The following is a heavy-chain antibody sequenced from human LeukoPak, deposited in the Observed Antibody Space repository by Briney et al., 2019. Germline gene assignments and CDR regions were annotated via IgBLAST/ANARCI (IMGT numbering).Heavy chain of an antibody. J-gene: IGHJ5*02. CDR2: IYYSGST. CDR1: GGSIRSYY. CDR3: AVAVAGIEIWFEP. Sequence: SETLSLTCTVSGGSIRSYYWMWIRRPRGKGLEGLGYIYYSGSTTYNPSLKSRVTISVDTSKNQFSLKLISVTAADTAVYYCAVAVAGIEIWFEPWGQGTLVTVSS. D-gene: IGHD6-19*01. V-gene: IGHV4-59*01.